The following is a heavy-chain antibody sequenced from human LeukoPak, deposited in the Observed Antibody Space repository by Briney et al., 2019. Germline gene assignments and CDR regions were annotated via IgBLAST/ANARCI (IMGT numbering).Heavy chain of an antibody. CDR1: GFTFSTYW. CDR2: IKQDGSDK. J-gene: IGHJ4*02. D-gene: IGHD3-22*01. CDR3: ARDHPYYYDTSGYWHDY. Sequence: TGGSLRLSCAASGFTFSTYWMTWVRQAPGKGLEWVANIKQDGSDKYYVDSVEGRFTISRDNAKNSLYLQMNSLRAEDTAVYFCARDHPYYYDTSGYWHDYWGQGTLVTVSS. V-gene: IGHV3-7*01.